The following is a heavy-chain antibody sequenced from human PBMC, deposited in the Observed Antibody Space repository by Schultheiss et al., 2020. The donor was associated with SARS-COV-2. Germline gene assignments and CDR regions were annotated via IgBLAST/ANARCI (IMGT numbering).Heavy chain of an antibody. Sequence: SQTLSLTCTVSGGSISSGGYYWSWIRQHPGKGLEWIGYIYYSGSTYYNPSLKSRVTISVDRSKNQFSLKLSSVTAADTAVYYCARDPQTYDFWSGQPLYYYYGMDVWGQGTTVTVSS. CDR1: GGSISSGGYY. V-gene: IGHV4-31*03. J-gene: IGHJ6*02. CDR3: ARDPQTYDFWSGQPLYYYYGMDV. CDR2: IYYSGST. D-gene: IGHD3-3*01.